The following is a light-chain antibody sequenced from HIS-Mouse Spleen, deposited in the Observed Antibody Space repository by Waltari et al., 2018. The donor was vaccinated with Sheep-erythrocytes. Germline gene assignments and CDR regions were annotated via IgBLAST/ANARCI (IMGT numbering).Light chain of an antibody. CDR2: EVS. V-gene: IGLV2-8*01. J-gene: IGLJ3*02. CDR3: SSYAGSNNWV. CDR1: SSDVGGYNY. Sequence: QSALTQPPSASGSPGQSVTISCTGTSSDVGGYNYVSWYQQHPGKAPKLMIYEVSKRPAGVPDRFSGAKSGNTASRTVSGLQAEDEAEYYCSSYAGSNNWVFGGGTKLTVL.